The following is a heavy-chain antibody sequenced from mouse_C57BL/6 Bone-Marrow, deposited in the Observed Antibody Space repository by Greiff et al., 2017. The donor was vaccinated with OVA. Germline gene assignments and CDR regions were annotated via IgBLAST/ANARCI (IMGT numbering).Heavy chain of an antibody. D-gene: IGHD1-1*01. J-gene: IGHJ4*01. CDR3: ARYPPGTHYYGSSPLYAMDD. CDR1: GFTFTDYY. Sequence: EVHLVESGGGLVQPGGSLSLSCAASGFTFTDYYMSWVRQPPGKALEWLGFIRNKANGYTTEYSASVKGRFTISRDNSQSILYLQMNALRAEDSATYYCARYPPGTHYYGSSPLYAMDDWGQGTSVTVSS. V-gene: IGHV7-3*01. CDR2: IRNKANGYTT.